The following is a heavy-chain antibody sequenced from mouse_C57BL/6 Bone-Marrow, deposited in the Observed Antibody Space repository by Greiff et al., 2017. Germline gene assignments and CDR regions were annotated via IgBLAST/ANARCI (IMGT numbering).Heavy chain of an antibody. CDR2: ISSGGSYT. Sequence: EVQVVESGGDLVKPGGSLKLSCAASGFTFSSYGMSWVRQTPDKRLEWVATISSGGSYTYYPDSVKGRFTISRDNAKNTLYLQMSSLKSEDTAMYYCARRSYYYGSSLDYWGQGTTLTVSS. CDR3: ARRSYYYGSSLDY. J-gene: IGHJ2*01. CDR1: GFTFSSYG. D-gene: IGHD1-1*01. V-gene: IGHV5-6*01.